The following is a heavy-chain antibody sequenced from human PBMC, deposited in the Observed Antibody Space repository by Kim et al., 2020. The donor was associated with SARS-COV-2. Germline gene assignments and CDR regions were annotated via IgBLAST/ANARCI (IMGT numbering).Heavy chain of an antibody. D-gene: IGHD7-27*01. CDR3: VKDCLTGDNSDY. J-gene: IGHJ4*02. Sequence: YFGSSVGGRLTISRDNSKNTLYLQMNNLRDEDTSMYYCVKDCLTGDNSDYWGQGTLVTVSS. V-gene: IGHV3-23*01.